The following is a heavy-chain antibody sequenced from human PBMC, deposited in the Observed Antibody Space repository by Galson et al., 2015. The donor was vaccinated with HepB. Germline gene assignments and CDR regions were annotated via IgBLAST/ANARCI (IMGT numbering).Heavy chain of an antibody. J-gene: IGHJ4*02. CDR3: ARGSVSRTTVTTLGLGPN. D-gene: IGHD4-17*01. Sequence: SLRLSCAASGFTFSSYEMNWVRQAPGKGLEWVSYISSSGSTIYYADSVKGRFTISRDNAKNSLYLQMNSLRAEDTAVYYCARGSVSRTTVTTLGLGPNWGQGTLVTVSS. V-gene: IGHV3-48*03. CDR1: GFTFSSYE. CDR2: ISSSGSTI.